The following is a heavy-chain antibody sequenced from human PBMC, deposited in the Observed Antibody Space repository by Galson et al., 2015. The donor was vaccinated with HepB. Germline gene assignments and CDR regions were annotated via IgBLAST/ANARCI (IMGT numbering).Heavy chain of an antibody. CDR3: ARELILVTVTAPGPPAYYYYYGMDV. CDR2: IKQDGSEK. CDR1: GFTFSSYW. J-gene: IGHJ6*02. V-gene: IGHV3-7*01. D-gene: IGHD3-22*01. Sequence: SLRLSCAASGFTFSSYWMSWVRQAPGKGLEWVANIKQDGSEKYYVDSVKGRFTISRDNAKNSLYLQMNSLRAEDTAVYYCARELILVTVTAPGPPAYYYYYGMDVWGQGTTVTVSS.